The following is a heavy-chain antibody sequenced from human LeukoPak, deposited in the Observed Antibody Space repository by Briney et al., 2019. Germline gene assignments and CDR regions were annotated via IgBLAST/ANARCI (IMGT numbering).Heavy chain of an antibody. V-gene: IGHV4-59*08. J-gene: IGHJ4*02. CDR3: ARVSLNSYGGVFYFDY. D-gene: IGHD4-23*01. Sequence: PSETLSLTCTVSGGSISSYYWSWIRQPPGKGLEWIGYIYYSGSTNYNPSLKSRVTISVDTSKNQFSLKLSSVTAADTAVYYCARVSLNSYGGVFYFDYWGQGTLVTVS. CDR1: GGSISSYY. CDR2: IYYSGST.